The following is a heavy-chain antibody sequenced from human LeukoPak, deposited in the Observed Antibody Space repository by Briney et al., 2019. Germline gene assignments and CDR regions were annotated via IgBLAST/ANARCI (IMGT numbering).Heavy chain of an antibody. J-gene: IGHJ4*02. Sequence: ASVKVSCKASGYTFTSYDINWVRQATGQGLEWMGWMNPNSGNTGYAQKFQGRVTMTRNTSISTAYMELSSLRSEDTAVYYCARVYRGYSGYARPGYWGQGTLVTVSS. V-gene: IGHV1-8*01. CDR3: ARVYRGYSGYARPGY. CDR2: MNPNSGNT. CDR1: GYTFTSYD. D-gene: IGHD5-12*01.